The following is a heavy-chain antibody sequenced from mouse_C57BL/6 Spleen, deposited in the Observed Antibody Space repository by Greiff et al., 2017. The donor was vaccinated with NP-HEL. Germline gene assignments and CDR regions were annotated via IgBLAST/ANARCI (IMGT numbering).Heavy chain of an antibody. CDR1: GYTFTGYW. Sequence: VQLQESGAELMKPGASVKLSCKATGYTFTGYWIEWVKQRPGHGLEWLGEILPGSGSTKYNEKFKGKATFTADTYSHTAYIPRSGLTTEDSAIDYCARSLGYWYYDVWGTGTTVTVSS. V-gene: IGHV1-9*01. J-gene: IGHJ1*03. D-gene: IGHD2-10*02. CDR3: ARSLGYWYYDV. CDR2: ILPGSGST.